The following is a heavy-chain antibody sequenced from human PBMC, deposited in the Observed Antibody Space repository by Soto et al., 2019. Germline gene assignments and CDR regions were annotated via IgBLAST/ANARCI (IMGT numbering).Heavy chain of an antibody. D-gene: IGHD6-13*01. J-gene: IGHJ6*02. Sequence: SGKVSFKACGGPFSSYAISWVRQAPGQGLEWMGGIIPIFGTANYAQKFQGRVTITADESTSTAYMELSSLRSEDTAVYYCARGRIAAVRMDVWGQGTTVTVSS. CDR1: GGPFSSYA. V-gene: IGHV1-69*13. CDR3: ARGRIAAVRMDV. CDR2: IIPIFGTA.